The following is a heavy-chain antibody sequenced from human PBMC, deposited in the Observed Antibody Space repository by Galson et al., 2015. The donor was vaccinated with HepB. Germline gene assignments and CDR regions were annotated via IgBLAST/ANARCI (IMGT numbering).Heavy chain of an antibody. J-gene: IGHJ4*02. CDR3: ARHGQRCGGDCPVDY. CDR2: ISRSGSTI. V-gene: IGHV3-11*01. Sequence: SLRLSCEASGFTFSDYYMSWIRQAPGKGLEWVPYISRSGSTIYYADSVKGRFTISRDNAKNSLYLQMNSLRAEDTAVYYCARHGQRCGGDCPVDYWGQGTLVTGAS. D-gene: IGHD2-21*01. CDR1: GFTFSDYY.